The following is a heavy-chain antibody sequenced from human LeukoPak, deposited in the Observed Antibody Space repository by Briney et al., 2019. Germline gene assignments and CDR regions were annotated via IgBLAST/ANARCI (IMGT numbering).Heavy chain of an antibody. V-gene: IGHV4-4*07. CDR2: ISTSGST. J-gene: IGHJ5*02. CDR3: ARTIGLMVYAGMLDWFDP. Sequence: PSETLSLTXTVSGGSISNYYWSWIRQPAGKGLEWIGRISTSGSTNYNSSLKSRVTMSVDTSKNQFSLKLSSVTAADTAVYYCARTIGLMVYAGMLDWFDPWGQGTLVTVSS. D-gene: IGHD2-8*01. CDR1: GGSISNYY.